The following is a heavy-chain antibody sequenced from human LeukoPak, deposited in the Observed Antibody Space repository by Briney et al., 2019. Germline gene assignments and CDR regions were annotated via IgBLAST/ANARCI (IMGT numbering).Heavy chain of an antibody. V-gene: IGHV5-51*07. CDR1: GYSFTTYW. J-gene: IGHJ3*02. CDR2: IYPGDSDT. CDR3: ARRPSIVGAITDAFDI. D-gene: IGHD1-26*01. Sequence: PGESLKISCKGSGYSFTTYWIGWVHQMPGKGLEYMGIIYPGDSDTRYSPSFQGQVTISADKSISTAYLQWSSLEASDTAMYYCARRPSIVGAITDAFDIWGQGTMVTVSS.